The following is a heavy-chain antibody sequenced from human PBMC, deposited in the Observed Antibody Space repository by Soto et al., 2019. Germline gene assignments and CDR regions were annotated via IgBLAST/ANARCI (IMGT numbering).Heavy chain of an antibody. CDR1: GGSISSSSYY. V-gene: IGHV4-39*01. D-gene: IGHD6-13*01. Sequence: QLQLQESGPGLVKPSETLSLTCTVSGGSISSSSYYWGWIRQPPGKGLEWIGSIYYSGSTYYNPSLKSRVIISVDTSKNQFSLKLSSVTAADTAVYYCAGQIGIAAAGTDYYYGMDVWGQGTTVTVSS. CDR2: IYYSGST. CDR3: AGQIGIAAAGTDYYYGMDV. J-gene: IGHJ6*02.